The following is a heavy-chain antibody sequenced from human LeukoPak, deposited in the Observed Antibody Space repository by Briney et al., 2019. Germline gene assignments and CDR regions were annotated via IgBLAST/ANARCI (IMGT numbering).Heavy chain of an antibody. CDR1: GYTFTSYY. J-gene: IGHJ4*02. CDR3: ARLGRPLRRLGAGANILTGYDY. CDR2: INPSGGST. D-gene: IGHD3-9*01. V-gene: IGHV1-46*01. Sequence: GASVRLSCKASGYTFTSYYMHWVRQAPGQGREGMGIINPSGGSTSYAQKFQGSVTITRDTSTSTVYMELSSMRSEDTAVYYCARLGRPLRRLGAGANILTGYDYWGQGTLVTVSS.